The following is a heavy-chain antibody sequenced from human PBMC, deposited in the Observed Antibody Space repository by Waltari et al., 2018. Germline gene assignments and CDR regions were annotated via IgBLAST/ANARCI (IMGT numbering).Heavy chain of an antibody. Sequence: EVQLVESGGGLVQPGGSLRLSCAASGFTFSSYSMNWFRQAPGKGLGGVSYISGDSGSIHYADSVKGRITVSRDNAKNSLYLQMSSLTAEDTAVFYCARDRDWAFDIWGQGTMVTVSS. V-gene: IGHV3-48*04. CDR1: GFTFSSYS. CDR3: ARDRDWAFDI. J-gene: IGHJ3*02. CDR2: ISGDSGSI. D-gene: IGHD2-21*01.